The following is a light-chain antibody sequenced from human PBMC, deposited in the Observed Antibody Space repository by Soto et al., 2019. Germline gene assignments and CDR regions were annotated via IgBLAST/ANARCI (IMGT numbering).Light chain of an antibody. V-gene: IGKV3-11*01. CDR2: GAS. CDR3: QQHGQWPIT. J-gene: IGKJ5*01. CDR1: QSVNSY. Sequence: IVLTQSPATLSLSPWERATLSCRASQSVNSYLAWYQQKPGQAPRLLIYGASNRATGIPDRFSGSGSGTEFTLTISSLQPEDFATYYCQQHGQWPITFGQGTRLEIK.